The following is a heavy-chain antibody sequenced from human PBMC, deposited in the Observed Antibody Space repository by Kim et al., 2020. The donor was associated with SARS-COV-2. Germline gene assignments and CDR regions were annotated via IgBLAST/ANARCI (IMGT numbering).Heavy chain of an antibody. Sequence: SETLSLTCTVSGGSISSGGYYWSWIRQHPGKGLEWIGYIYYSGSTYYNPSLKSRVTISVDTSKNQFSLKLSSVTAADTAVYYCARFIWFGELLSENWFDPWGQGTLVTVSS. CDR2: IYYSGST. J-gene: IGHJ5*02. D-gene: IGHD3-10*01. V-gene: IGHV4-31*03. CDR1: GGSISSGGYY. CDR3: ARFIWFGELLSENWFDP.